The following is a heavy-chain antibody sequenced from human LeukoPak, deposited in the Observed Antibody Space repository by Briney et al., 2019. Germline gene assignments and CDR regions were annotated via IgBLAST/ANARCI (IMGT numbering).Heavy chain of an antibody. D-gene: IGHD4-23*01. CDR2: IYYSGST. V-gene: IGHV4-31*03. CDR3: ASSSDYGGSAPDY. CDR1: GGSISSGGHY. J-gene: IGHJ4*02. Sequence: SETLSLTCTVSGGSISSGGHYWSWIRQHPGKGLEWIGYIYYSGSTYYNPSLKSRVTISVDTSKNQFSLKLSSVTAADTAVYYWASSSDYGGSAPDYWGQGTLVTVSS.